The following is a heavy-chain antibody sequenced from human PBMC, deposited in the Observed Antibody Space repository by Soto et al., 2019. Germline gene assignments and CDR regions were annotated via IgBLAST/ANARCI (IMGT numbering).Heavy chain of an antibody. V-gene: IGHV3-30*18. J-gene: IGHJ3*02. CDR3: AKALYYYDSSGYPGENGAFDI. Sequence: GRSLRLSCAASGFTFSSYGTHWVRQAPGKGLERVAVISYDGSNKYYADSVKGRFTISRDNSKNTLYLQMNSLRAEDTAVYYCAKALYYYDSSGYPGENGAFDIWGQGTMVTVSS. CDR2: ISYDGSNK. CDR1: GFTFSSYG. D-gene: IGHD3-22*01.